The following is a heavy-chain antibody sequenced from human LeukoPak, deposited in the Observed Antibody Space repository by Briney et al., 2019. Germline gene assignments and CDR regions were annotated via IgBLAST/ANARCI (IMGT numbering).Heavy chain of an antibody. CDR3: ARAGYTISSYRFDY. D-gene: IGHD3-16*02. Sequence: PSETLSLTCSVSGGSINSYWWSWIRQPAGKGLEFIGRIYTTGMTNYNPSLKSRVSMSVDTSKKKFSLELRSVTAADTAVYFCARAGYTISSYRFDYWGQGTLVTVSS. CDR1: GGSINSYW. CDR2: IYTTGMT. J-gene: IGHJ4*02. V-gene: IGHV4-4*07.